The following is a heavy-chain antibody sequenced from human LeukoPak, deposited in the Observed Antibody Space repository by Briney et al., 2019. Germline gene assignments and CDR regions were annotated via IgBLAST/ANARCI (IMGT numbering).Heavy chain of an antibody. V-gene: IGHV3-21*01. CDR3: ARDSVLDYCSSTSCYRDYYDSSGYSY. J-gene: IGHJ4*02. CDR1: GFTFSSYS. Sequence: GGSLRLSCAASGFTFSSYSMNWVRQAPGKGLEWVSSISSSSSYIYYADSEKGRFTISRDNAKNSLYLQMNSLRAEDTAVYYCARDSVLDYCSSTSCYRDYYDSSGYSYWGQGTLVTVSS. CDR2: ISSSSSYI. D-gene: IGHD2-2*01.